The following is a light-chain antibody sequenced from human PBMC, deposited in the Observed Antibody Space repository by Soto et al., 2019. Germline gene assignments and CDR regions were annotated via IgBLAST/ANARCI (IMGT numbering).Light chain of an antibody. CDR1: QSISSW. V-gene: IGKV1-5*01. J-gene: IGKJ1*01. CDR3: QQYNRYWT. Sequence: DIKVTQSPSTVSASVGDRVTITCRASQSISSWLAWYQQQPGKAPKLLIYDASSLESGVPSRFSGSGSGTEFTLTISSLQPDDFATYYCQQYNRYWTFGQGTKVDIK. CDR2: DAS.